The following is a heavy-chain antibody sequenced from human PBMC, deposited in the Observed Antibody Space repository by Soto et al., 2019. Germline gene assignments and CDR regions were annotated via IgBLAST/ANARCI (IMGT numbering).Heavy chain of an antibody. CDR2: ISAYNGNT. Sequence: QVQLVQSGAEVKKPGASVKVSCKASGYTFTSYGISWVRQAPGQGLEWMGWISAYNGNTNYAQKLQGRVTMTTDTATSTAYMELRSLRSDDTAVYYCARDGRGLPQEIYYGMDVWGQGTTVTVSS. J-gene: IGHJ6*02. V-gene: IGHV1-18*01. CDR3: ARDGRGLPQEIYYGMDV. D-gene: IGHD3-16*01. CDR1: GYTFTSYG.